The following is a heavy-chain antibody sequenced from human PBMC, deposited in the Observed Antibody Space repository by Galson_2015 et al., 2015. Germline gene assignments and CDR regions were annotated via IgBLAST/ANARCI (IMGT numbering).Heavy chain of an antibody. CDR1: GYTFTSYA. CDR3: ARVIGYCSSTSCYNAYYYYYMDV. J-gene: IGHJ6*03. D-gene: IGHD2-2*02. Sequence: SVKVSCKASGYTFTSYAMHWVRQAPGQGLEWMGRIIPILGIANYAQKFQGRVTITADKSTSTAYMELSSLRSEDTAVYYCARVIGYCSSTSCYNAYYYYYMDVWGKGTTVTVSS. V-gene: IGHV1-69*04. CDR2: IIPILGIA.